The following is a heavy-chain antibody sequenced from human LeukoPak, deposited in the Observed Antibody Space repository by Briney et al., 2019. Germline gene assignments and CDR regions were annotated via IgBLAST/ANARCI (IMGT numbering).Heavy chain of an antibody. CDR3: ARDQGVRDTAMADY. CDR1: GFTFSSYA. D-gene: IGHD5-18*01. J-gene: IGHJ4*02. V-gene: IGHV3-23*01. CDR2: ISGSGGST. Sequence: GGSLRLSCAASGFTFSSYAMSWVRQAPGKGLEWVSAISGSGGSTYYADSVKGRFTISRDNSKNTLYLQMNSLRAEDTAVYYCARDQGVRDTAMADYWGQGTLVTVSS.